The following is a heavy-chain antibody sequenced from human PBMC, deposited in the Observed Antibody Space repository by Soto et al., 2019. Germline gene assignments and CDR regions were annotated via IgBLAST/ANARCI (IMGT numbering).Heavy chain of an antibody. CDR3: ARDARPEVSTSRSDY. Sequence: ASVKVSCKASGYTFTSDGISWVRPAPGQGLEWMGWISAYNGNTNYAQKLQGRVTMTTDTSTSTAYMEVRSLRSDDTAVYYCARDARPEVSTSRSDYWGQGTLVTVSS. D-gene: IGHD1-1*01. V-gene: IGHV1-18*01. J-gene: IGHJ4*02. CDR1: GYTFTSDG. CDR2: ISAYNGNT.